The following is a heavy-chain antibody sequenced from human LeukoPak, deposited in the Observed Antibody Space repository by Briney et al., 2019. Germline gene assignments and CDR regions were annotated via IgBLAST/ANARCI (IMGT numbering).Heavy chain of an antibody. CDR1: GFTFSNFA. V-gene: IGHV3-23*01. D-gene: IGHD3-22*01. J-gene: IGHJ3*02. Sequence: GGSLRLSCAASGFTFSNFAMSWVRQAPGKGLEWVSATSGTGGNTFYTDSVTGRFTISRDNSKNTLYVQMNSLRAEDTAVYYCAKTGGYYDTSDLYRPDVFDIWGQGTVVTVSS. CDR3: AKTGGYYDTSDLYRPDVFDI. CDR2: TSGTGGNT.